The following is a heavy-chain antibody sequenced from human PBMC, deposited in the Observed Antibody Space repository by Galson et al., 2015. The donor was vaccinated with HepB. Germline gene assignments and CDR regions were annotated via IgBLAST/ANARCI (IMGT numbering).Heavy chain of an antibody. CDR3: ARGNDSSDYPRIVPGIARSKYNWFDP. CDR2: IYPGDSDT. D-gene: IGHD3-22*01. J-gene: IGHJ5*02. V-gene: IGHV5-51*01. Sequence: QSGAEVKKPGESLKISCKGSGYKFTNSWIAWVRQMPGKGLEWMGIIYPGDSDTTYSPSFQGQVTISADKSISTAYLQWNSLKASDTAMYYCARGNDSSDYPRIVPGIARSKYNWFDPWGQGTLVTVSS. CDR1: GYKFTNSW.